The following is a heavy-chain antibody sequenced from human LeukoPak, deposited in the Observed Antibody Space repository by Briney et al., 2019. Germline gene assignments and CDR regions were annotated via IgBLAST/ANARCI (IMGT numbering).Heavy chain of an antibody. CDR2: MNPNSGNT. Sequence: ASVKVSCKASGYTFTSYDINWVRQATGQGLEWMGWMNPNSGNTGYAQKFQGRVTMTRNTSISTAYIELSSLRSEDRAVYYCARRPSDSRGFDYWGQGTLVTVSS. CDR1: GYTFTSYD. V-gene: IGHV1-8*01. D-gene: IGHD3-22*01. J-gene: IGHJ4*02. CDR3: ARRPSDSRGFDY.